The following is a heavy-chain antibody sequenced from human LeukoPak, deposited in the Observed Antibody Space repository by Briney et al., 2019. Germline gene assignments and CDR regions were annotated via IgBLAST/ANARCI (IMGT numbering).Heavy chain of an antibody. CDR3: ARLPRPDLAAAGWFDP. CDR2: INPNSGRT. Sequence: GASVKVSCKASGYTFTGYYMHWVRQPPGQGLEWMGWINPNSGRTNYAQKFQGRVTMTRDTSISTAYMELSRLRSDDTAVYYCARLPRPDLAAAGWFDPWGQGTLVTVSS. J-gene: IGHJ5*02. D-gene: IGHD6-13*01. CDR1: GYTFTGYY. V-gene: IGHV1-2*02.